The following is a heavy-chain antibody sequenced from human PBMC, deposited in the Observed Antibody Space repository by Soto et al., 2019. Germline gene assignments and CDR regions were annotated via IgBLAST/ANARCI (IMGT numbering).Heavy chain of an antibody. Sequence: EVQLVESGGGLVQPGGSLRLSCAASGFTFSSYDMHWVHQATGKGLEWVSAIGTAGDTYYPGSVKGRFTISRENAKNSLYLQMNSLRAEDTAVYYCARDYGSGWYDYWGQGTLVTVSS. J-gene: IGHJ4*02. CDR1: GFTFSSYD. CDR3: ARDYGSGWYDY. V-gene: IGHV3-13*01. D-gene: IGHD6-19*01. CDR2: IGTAGDT.